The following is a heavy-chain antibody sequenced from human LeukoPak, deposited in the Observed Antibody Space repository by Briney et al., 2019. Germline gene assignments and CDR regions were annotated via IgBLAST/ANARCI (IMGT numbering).Heavy chain of an antibody. CDR3: AADSGDYTDAFDI. CDR1: GFTFSSYS. CDR2: ISSSSTI. D-gene: IGHD4-17*01. V-gene: IGHV3-48*04. Sequence: GGSLRLSCAASGFTFSSYSMNWVRQAPGKGLEWVSYISSSSTIYYADSVKGRFTISRDNAKNSLYLQMNSLRAEDTAVYYCAADSGDYTDAFDIWGQGTMVTVSS. J-gene: IGHJ3*02.